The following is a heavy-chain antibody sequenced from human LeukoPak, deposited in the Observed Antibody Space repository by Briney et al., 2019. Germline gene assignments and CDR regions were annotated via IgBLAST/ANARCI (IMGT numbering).Heavy chain of an antibody. CDR2: ISGSGGST. V-gene: IGHV3-23*01. D-gene: IGHD1-26*01. CDR3: AKVGAIHDYYYYMDV. Sequence: GGSLRLSCAASGFTFSNYAMSWVRQAPGKGLEWVSAISGSGGSTYYADSVKGRFTISRDNSKNTLYLQMNSLRAEDTAVYYCAKVGAIHDYYYYMDVWGKGTTVTISS. J-gene: IGHJ6*03. CDR1: GFTFSNYA.